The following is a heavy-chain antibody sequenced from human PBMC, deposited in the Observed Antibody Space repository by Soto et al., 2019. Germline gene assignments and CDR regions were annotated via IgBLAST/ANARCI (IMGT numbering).Heavy chain of an antibody. V-gene: IGHV3-21*01. CDR2: ISSSSSYI. Sequence: EVQLVESGGGLVKPGGSLRLSCAASGFTFSSYSMNWVRQAPGKGLEWVSSISSSSSYIYYADSVKGRFTISRDNAKNSLYLQMNSLRAEDTAVYYCARDSPDYGDYDIISGDYWGQGTLVTVSS. J-gene: IGHJ4*02. CDR1: GFTFSSYS. CDR3: ARDSPDYGDYDIISGDY. D-gene: IGHD4-17*01.